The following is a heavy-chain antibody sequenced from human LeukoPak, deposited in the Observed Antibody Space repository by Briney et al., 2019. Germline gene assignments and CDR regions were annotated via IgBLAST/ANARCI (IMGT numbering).Heavy chain of an antibody. CDR1: GFTFRSYG. V-gene: IGHV3-33*01. Sequence: GGSLRLSCAASGFTFRSYGMHWVRQAPGKGLEWVAVIWYDGSNKYYADSVKGRFTISRDNSKNTLYLQMNSLRAEDTAVYYCARGVAGRGGIDYWGQGTLVTVSS. CDR2: IWYDGSNK. CDR3: ARGVAGRGGIDY. J-gene: IGHJ4*02. D-gene: IGHD6-19*01.